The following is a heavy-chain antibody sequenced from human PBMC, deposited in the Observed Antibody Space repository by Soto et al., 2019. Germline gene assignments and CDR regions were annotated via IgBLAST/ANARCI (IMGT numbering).Heavy chain of an antibody. CDR3: ARMYISGWYFSPGTSDY. Sequence: ASVKVSCKASGYTFTSYAMHWVRHAPGQRLEWMGWINAGNGNTKYSQKFQGRVTITRDTSASTAYMELSSLRSEDTAVYYCARMYISGWYFSPGTSDYCCQGTLVTGS. CDR1: GYTFTSYA. D-gene: IGHD6-19*01. CDR2: INAGNGNT. J-gene: IGHJ4*02. V-gene: IGHV1-3*01.